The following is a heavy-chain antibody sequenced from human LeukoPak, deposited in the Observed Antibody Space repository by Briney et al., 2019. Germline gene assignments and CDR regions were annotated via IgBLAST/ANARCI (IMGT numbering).Heavy chain of an antibody. CDR3: ARNLEDILTRHDAFDI. CDR2: IMEDGSEK. D-gene: IGHD3-9*01. CDR1: GFTFSRFG. J-gene: IGHJ3*02. Sequence: GGSLRLSCAASGFTFSRFGMSWVRQAPGKGLEWVAIIMEDGSEKYYVDSVKGRFTVSRDNARNSLYLQLDSLRAEDTAVYYCARNLEDILTRHDAFDIWGQGTMVTVSS. V-gene: IGHV3-7*01.